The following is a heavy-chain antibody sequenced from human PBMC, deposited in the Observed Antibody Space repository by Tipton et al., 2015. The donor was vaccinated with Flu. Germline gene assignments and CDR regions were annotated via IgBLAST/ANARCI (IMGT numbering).Heavy chain of an antibody. J-gene: IGHJ6*02. Sequence: LRLSCTVSGGSISSYYWSWIRQPPGKGLEWIGYIYYSGSTNYNPSLKSRVTISVDTSKNQFSLKLSSVTAADTAVYYCARDAVGNWNFYGMDVWGQGTPVTVSS. CDR2: IYYSGST. D-gene: IGHD1-20*01. CDR1: GGSISSYY. V-gene: IGHV4-59*01. CDR3: ARDAVGNWNFYGMDV.